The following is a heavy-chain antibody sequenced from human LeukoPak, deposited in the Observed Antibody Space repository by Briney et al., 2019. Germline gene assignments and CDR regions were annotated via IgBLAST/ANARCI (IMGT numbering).Heavy chain of an antibody. CDR1: GGSISSYY. CDR2: IYYSGST. J-gene: IGHJ4*02. CDR3: ARRTYLAYCGGDCYPDDY. D-gene: IGHD2-21*02. Sequence: SETLSLTCTVSGGSISSYYWGWIRQPPGKGLEWIGSIYYSGSTYYNPSLKSRVTISVDTSKNQFSLKLSSVTAADTAVYYCARRTYLAYCGGDCYPDDYWGQGTLVTVSS. V-gene: IGHV4-39*01.